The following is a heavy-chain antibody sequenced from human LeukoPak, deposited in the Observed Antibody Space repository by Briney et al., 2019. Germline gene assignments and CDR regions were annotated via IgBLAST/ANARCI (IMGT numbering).Heavy chain of an antibody. CDR2: IYPGDCDT. CDR3: ARRGLYGSGSYYYFDY. CDR1: GYSFTSYW. J-gene: IGHJ4*02. D-gene: IGHD3-10*01. Sequence: GESLKISCKGSGYSFTSYWIGWMRQMPGKGLEWMGIIYPGDCDTRYSPSFQGQVTISADKSISTAYLQWSSLKASDTAMYYCARRGLYGSGSYYYFDYWGQGTLVTVSS. V-gene: IGHV5-51*01.